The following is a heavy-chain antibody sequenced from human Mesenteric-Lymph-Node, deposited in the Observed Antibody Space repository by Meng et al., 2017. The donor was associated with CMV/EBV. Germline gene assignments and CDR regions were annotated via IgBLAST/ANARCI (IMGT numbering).Heavy chain of an antibody. CDR3: ARGTAPFIDI. J-gene: IGHJ3*02. CDR1: GGSFSGYY. CDR2: INHSGST. V-gene: IGHV4-34*01. Sequence: SETLSLTCAVYGGSFSGYYWSWIRQPPGKGLEWIGEINHSGSTNYNPSLKSRVTISVDTSKNQFSLKLSSVTAADTAVYYCARGTAPFIDIWGQGTMVTVSS.